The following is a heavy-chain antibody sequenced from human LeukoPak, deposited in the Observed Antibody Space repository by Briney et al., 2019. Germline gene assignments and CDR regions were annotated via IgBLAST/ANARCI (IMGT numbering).Heavy chain of an antibody. CDR2: ISSSGSTI. D-gene: IGHD3-10*02. Sequence: GGSLRLSCAASGFTFDDYGMSWVRQAPGKGLEWVSYISSSGSTIYYADSVKGRFTISRDNAKNSLYLQMNSLRAEDTAVYYCAELGIAMIGGVWGKGTTVTISS. V-gene: IGHV3-48*03. J-gene: IGHJ6*04. CDR3: AELGIAMIGGV. CDR1: GFTFDDYG.